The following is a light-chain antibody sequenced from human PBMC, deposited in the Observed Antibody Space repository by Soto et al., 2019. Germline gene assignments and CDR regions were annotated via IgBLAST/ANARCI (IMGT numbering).Light chain of an antibody. CDR1: QSISSN. V-gene: IGKV3-15*01. CDR2: GAS. CDR3: QQYSSWPPIT. J-gene: IGKJ5*01. Sequence: IVMTQSLATRSVSPGERATRSSRASQSISSNLGWYQQKPGQAPRLLIYGASTRATGIPARFSGSGSGTEFTLTISSLQSEDFAVYYCQQYSSWPPITFGQGTRLEI.